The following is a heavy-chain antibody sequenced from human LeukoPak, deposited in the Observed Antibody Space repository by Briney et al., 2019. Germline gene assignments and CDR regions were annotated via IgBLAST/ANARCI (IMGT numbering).Heavy chain of an antibody. CDR3: ARDSVEMARIYYFDY. D-gene: IGHD5-24*01. CDR2: IYYSGST. Sequence: SQTLSLTCTVSGGSISSGGYYWSWTRQHPGKGLEWIGHIYYSGSTYYNPSLKSRVTISVDTSKNQFSLKLTSVTAADTAVYYCARDSVEMARIYYFDYWGQGTLVTVSS. CDR1: GGSISSGGYY. V-gene: IGHV4-31*03. J-gene: IGHJ4*02.